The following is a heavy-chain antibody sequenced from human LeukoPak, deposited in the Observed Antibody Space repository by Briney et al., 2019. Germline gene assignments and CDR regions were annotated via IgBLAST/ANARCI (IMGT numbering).Heavy chain of an antibody. CDR1: GFTFSTSG. V-gene: IGHV3-23*01. Sequence: GGSLRLSCAASGFTFSTSGMSWFRQAPGMGLEWVSRISGIGGTTNYADSVKGRFTVSRDNIKNTLYLQMNSLRAEDTAVYYCARDGGGTWIPLRFDPWGQGTLVTVSS. CDR3: ARDGGGTWIPLRFDP. J-gene: IGHJ5*02. CDR2: ISGIGGTT. D-gene: IGHD5-12*01.